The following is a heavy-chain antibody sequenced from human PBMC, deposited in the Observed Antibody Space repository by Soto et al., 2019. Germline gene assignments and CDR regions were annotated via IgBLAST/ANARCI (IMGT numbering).Heavy chain of an antibody. CDR2: IKQDGREK. V-gene: IGHV3-7*03. CDR1: GFSFSSYW. D-gene: IGHD3-16*01. CDR3: AGDGVRNGAYTGWLDP. Sequence: DVQLVESGGDLVQPGGSLRLSCAASGFSFSSYWMTWVRQAPGKGLEWVANIKQDGREKYYVASVKGRFTISRDNAKNLLFRQMASLNPDDTAVYSCAGDGVRNGAYTGWLDPGGKGTLVTVSS. J-gene: IGHJ5*02.